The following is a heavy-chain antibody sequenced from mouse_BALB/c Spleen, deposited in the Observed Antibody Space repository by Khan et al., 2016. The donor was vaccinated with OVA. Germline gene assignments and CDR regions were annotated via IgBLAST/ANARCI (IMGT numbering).Heavy chain of an antibody. CDR3: ATLYGNPLAY. CDR2: IDPANDDI. J-gene: IGHJ3*01. D-gene: IGHD2-1*01. CDR1: GFNIKDTY. Sequence: VQLKQSGAEFVKPGASVKLSCTASGFNIKDTYIHWVNQRPEQGLEWIGRIDPANDDIKYDPKFQGKATITADTSSNTAYLHLSSLTSEDTAVYYCATLYGNPLAYWGQGTLVTVSA. V-gene: IGHV14-3*02.